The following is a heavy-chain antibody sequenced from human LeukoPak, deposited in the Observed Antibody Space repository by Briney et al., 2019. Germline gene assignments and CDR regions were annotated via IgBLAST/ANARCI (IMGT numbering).Heavy chain of an antibody. CDR2: IYTSGST. CDR3: ATNLDDYGDYLYYFDY. Sequence: SETLSLTCTVSGGSISSYYWSWIRQPAGKGLEWIGRIYTSGSTNYNPSLKSRVTMSVDTSKNQFSLKLSSVTAADTAVYYCATNLDDYGDYLYYFDYWGQGTLVTVSS. V-gene: IGHV4-4*07. J-gene: IGHJ4*02. CDR1: GGSISSYY. D-gene: IGHD4-17*01.